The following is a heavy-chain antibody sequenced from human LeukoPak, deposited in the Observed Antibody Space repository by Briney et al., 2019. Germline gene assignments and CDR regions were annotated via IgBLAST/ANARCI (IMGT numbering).Heavy chain of an antibody. D-gene: IGHD6-13*01. CDR1: GGSISSNSYY. CDR2: IYYSGST. CDR3: ARSGQLAFDF. V-gene: IGHV4-39*02. Sequence: SETLSLTCTVSGGSISSNSYYWGWIRQPPGKGLEWIGSIYYSGSTYYNSSLKSRVTISVDTSKNHFSLRLSSVTAADTAVYFCARSGQLAFDFWGQGTLVTVSS. J-gene: IGHJ4*02.